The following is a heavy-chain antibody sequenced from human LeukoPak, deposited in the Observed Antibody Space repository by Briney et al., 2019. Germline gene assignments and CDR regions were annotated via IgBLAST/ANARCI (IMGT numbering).Heavy chain of an antibody. CDR1: GGSISSSSYY. CDR3: ARRVPQVGYMDV. Sequence: PSETLSLTCTVSGGSISSSSYYWGWIRQPPGKGLEWIGSIYYSGSTYYNPSLKSRVTMSVDTSKNQFSLKLTSVTAADTAVYYCARRVPQVGYMDVWGKGTTVTVSS. CDR2: IYYSGST. V-gene: IGHV4-39*07. J-gene: IGHJ6*03.